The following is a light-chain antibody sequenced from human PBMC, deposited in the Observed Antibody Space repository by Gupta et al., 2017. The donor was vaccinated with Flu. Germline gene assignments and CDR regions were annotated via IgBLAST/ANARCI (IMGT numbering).Light chain of an antibody. Sequence: SFLYSSVGDRVTITYRSSQGIRTYLAWYEQKPARAPNLLVYAASTWQRGVPSRFSGSGYGTQVTLTISSRQQEDFASYYFHHPKNFPSFTFGRGTKVDIK. V-gene: IGKV1-9*01. CDR2: AAS. J-gene: IGKJ4*01. CDR1: QGIRTY. CDR3: HHPKNFPSFT.